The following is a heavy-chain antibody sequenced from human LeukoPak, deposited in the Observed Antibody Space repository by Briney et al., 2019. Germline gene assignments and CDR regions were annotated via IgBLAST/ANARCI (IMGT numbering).Heavy chain of an antibody. D-gene: IGHD3-16*02. CDR3: ARANYAYVWGTYRYTHIDY. V-gene: IGHV3-23*01. CDR1: GFTFSNYA. Sequence: GGSLRLSCAASGFTFSNYAMHWVRQAPGKGLEWVSGISGSGGGTYFADSVKGRFTISRDNSKNTLYLQMNSLRAEDTAVFYCARANYAYVWGTYRYTHIDYWGQGTLVTVSS. J-gene: IGHJ4*02. CDR2: ISGSGGGT.